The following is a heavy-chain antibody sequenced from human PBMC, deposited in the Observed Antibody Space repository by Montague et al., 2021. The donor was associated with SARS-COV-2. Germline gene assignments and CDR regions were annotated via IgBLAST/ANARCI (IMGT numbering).Heavy chain of an antibody. Sequence: SLSLSCAASGFTFSSYEMNWVRQAPGKGLEWVSYISSSGSTIYYSDSVKGRFTISRDNAKNSLYLQMNSLRAEDTAVYYCASDGALYSSGWWGGDFDYWGQGALVTVSS. V-gene: IGHV3-48*03. CDR1: GFTFSSYE. CDR3: ASDGALYSSGWWGGDFDY. D-gene: IGHD6-19*01. J-gene: IGHJ4*02. CDR2: ISSSGSTI.